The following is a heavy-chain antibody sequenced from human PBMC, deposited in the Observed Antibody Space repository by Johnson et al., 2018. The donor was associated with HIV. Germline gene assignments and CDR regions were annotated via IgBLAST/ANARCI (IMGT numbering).Heavy chain of an antibody. D-gene: IGHD6-13*01. CDR3: ARDGESQQLPLGDAFDV. V-gene: IGHV3-66*01. CDR2: IYSGGRT. J-gene: IGHJ3*01. CDR1: GFSVSNNY. Sequence: EMQLVESGGGLVQPGGSLRLSCGASGFSVSNNYMNWVRQAPGKGLEWVSVIYSGGRTYYADSVRGRFTISRDNSRNTLYLQMSSLRAEDTAMYYCARDGESQQLPLGDAFDVWGQGTMVTVS.